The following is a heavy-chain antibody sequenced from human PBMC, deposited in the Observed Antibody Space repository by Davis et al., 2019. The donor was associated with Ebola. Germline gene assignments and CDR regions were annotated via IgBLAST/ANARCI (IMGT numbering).Heavy chain of an antibody. CDR3: ARRHGACWFDP. V-gene: IGHV4-39*07. D-gene: IGHD3-10*01. Sequence: SETLSLTCSVSGGSISSSNHFWGWTRQPPGKDLQWIGSVYYIGSTSYNPSLKSRVTISVDTSKNQFSLKLSSVTAADTAVYYCARRHGACWFDPWGQGTLVTVSS. J-gene: IGHJ5*02. CDR2: VYYIGST. CDR1: GGSISSSNHF.